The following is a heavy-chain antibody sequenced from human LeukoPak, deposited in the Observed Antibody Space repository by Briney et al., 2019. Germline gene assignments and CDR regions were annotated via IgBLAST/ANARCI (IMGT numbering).Heavy chain of an antibody. CDR1: GFTFSSCA. J-gene: IGHJ4*02. CDR3: AKEYGVVVVAATRYFDY. D-gene: IGHD2-15*01. Sequence: PGGSLRLSCAASGFTFSSCAMSWVRQAPGKGLEWVSGISSSGASTFYADSVKGRFTISRDNSKNTLYLQMNSLRAEDTAVYYCAKEYGVVVVAATRYFDYWGQGTPVPVSS. CDR2: ISSSGAST. V-gene: IGHV3-23*01.